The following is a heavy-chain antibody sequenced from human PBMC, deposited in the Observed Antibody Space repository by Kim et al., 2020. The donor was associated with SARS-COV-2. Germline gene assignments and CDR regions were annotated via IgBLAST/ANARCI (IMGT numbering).Heavy chain of an antibody. J-gene: IGHJ4*02. Sequence: GGSLRLSCAASGFTFSSYSMNWVRQAPGKGLEWVSSISSSSSYIYYADSVKGRFTISRDNAKNSLYLQMNSLRAEDTAVYYCARDGHRGTYYYDSSGYYLDYWGQGTLVTVSS. CDR1: GFTFSSYS. CDR3: ARDGHRGTYYYDSSGYYLDY. CDR2: ISSSSSYI. D-gene: IGHD3-22*01. V-gene: IGHV3-21*01.